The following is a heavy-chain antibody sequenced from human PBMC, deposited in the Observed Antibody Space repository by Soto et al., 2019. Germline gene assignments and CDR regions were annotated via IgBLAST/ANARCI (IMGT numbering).Heavy chain of an antibody. D-gene: IGHD1-26*01. V-gene: IGHV4-39*01. J-gene: IGHJ4*02. CDR2: LYYTGTT. CDR1: GASVSSSEYY. Sequence: PSETLSLTCTVSGASVSSSEYYWGWIRQPPGKGLEWIGSLYYTGTTYNNPSLKSRVTISVDTSKNQVSLKLSSVTAADTAVYYCARRWGRVFDYWGQGTLVTVSS. CDR3: ARRWGRVFDY.